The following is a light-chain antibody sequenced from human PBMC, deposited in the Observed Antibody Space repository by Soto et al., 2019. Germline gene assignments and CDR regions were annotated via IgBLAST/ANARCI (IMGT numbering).Light chain of an antibody. Sequence: DIQLTQSPSTLSGSVGDRFTITCLASQTISSWLAWYQQKPGKAPKLLIYKASTLKSGVPSRFSGSGSGTEFTLTISSLQPDDFATYYCQHHNSYSEAFGQGISVDVK. CDR1: QTISSW. CDR2: KAS. V-gene: IGKV1-5*03. CDR3: QHHNSYSEA. J-gene: IGKJ1*01.